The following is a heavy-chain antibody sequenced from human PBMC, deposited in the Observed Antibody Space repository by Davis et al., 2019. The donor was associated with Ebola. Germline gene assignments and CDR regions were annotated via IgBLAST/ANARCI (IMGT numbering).Heavy chain of an antibody. V-gene: IGHV3-13*01. CDR1: GFTFRSYD. D-gene: IGHD3-16*01. CDR2: IGAAGDT. Sequence: GESLKISCAASGFTFRSYDVHWVRQATGKGLEWVSAIGAAGDTYYPVSVKGRFTISRENAKNSLYLQMNSLRAEDTAVYYCARAGFGNTWFDCWGQGILVTVSS. CDR3: ARAGFGNTWFDC. J-gene: IGHJ5*01.